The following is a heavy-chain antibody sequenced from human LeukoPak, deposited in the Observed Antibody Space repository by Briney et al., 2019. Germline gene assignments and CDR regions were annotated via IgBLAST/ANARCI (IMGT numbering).Heavy chain of an antibody. CDR1: GGSIRDFY. V-gene: IGHV4-59*01. D-gene: IGHD6-19*01. CDR3: ASLAVPFGWYGGSYYWYMDV. Sequence: SETLSLTCTVSGGSIRDFYWSWTRQSPQRRLEFIGYIQNSGSAEYNPSLKSRVTISVDTSKSQFSLKLKSVTAADTAVYYCASLAVPFGWYGGSYYWYMDVWGKGTTVTVSS. J-gene: IGHJ6*03. CDR2: IQNSGSA.